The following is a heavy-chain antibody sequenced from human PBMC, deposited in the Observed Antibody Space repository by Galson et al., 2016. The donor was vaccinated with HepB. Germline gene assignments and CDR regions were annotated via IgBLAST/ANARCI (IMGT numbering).Heavy chain of an antibody. CDR1: GFTFSSYG. D-gene: IGHD3-10*01. Sequence: SLRLSCAASGFTFSSYGMHWVRQAPGKGLEWVAVISYDGSNKYYADSVKDRFTISRDNSKNTLYLQMNSLRAEDTAVYYCAKGSGSGNYLTPFDYWGQGTLVTVSS. CDR2: ISYDGSNK. CDR3: AKGSGSGNYLTPFDY. V-gene: IGHV3-30*18. J-gene: IGHJ4*02.